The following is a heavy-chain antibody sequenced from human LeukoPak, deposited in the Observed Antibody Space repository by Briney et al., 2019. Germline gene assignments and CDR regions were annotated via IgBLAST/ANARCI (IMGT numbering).Heavy chain of an antibody. CDR1: GFTFSSYS. V-gene: IGHV3-48*01. D-gene: IGHD3-22*01. J-gene: IGHJ4*02. CDR3: AKPILGGWYYDSSGYYPLAG. Sequence: PGGSLRLSCAASGFTFSSYSMNWVRQAPGKGLEWVSYISSSSSTIYYADSVKGRFTISRDNAKNSLYLQMNSLRAEDTAVYYCAKPILGGWYYDSSGYYPLAGWGQGTLVTVSS. CDR2: ISSSSSTI.